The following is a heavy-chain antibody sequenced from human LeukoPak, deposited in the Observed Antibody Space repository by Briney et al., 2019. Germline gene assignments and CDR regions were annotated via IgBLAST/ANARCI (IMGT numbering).Heavy chain of an antibody. CDR1: GFTFSSYG. J-gene: IGHJ4*02. CDR3: AKSSLRQQLGIPCDY. Sequence: PGGSLRLSCAASGFTFSSYGMSWVRQAPGKGLEWVSAISGSGGSTYYADSVKGRFTISRDNSKNTLYLQMNSLRAEDTAVYYCAKSSLRQQLGIPCDYWGQGTLVTVSS. V-gene: IGHV3-23*01. D-gene: IGHD6-13*01. CDR2: ISGSGGST.